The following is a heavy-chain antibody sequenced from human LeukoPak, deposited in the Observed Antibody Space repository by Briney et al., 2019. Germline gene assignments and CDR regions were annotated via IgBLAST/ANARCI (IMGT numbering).Heavy chain of an antibody. V-gene: IGHV4-39*02. J-gene: IGHJ4*02. CDR1: GGSISSSSYY. CDR2: ISYSGTT. CDR3: AANSADYNTLGSSYKV. D-gene: IGHD3-10*01. Sequence: SETLSLTCTVSGGSISSSSYYWGWIRQPPGKGLEWIGSISYSGTTYYNPSLKSRVTISVDTSKNHFSLKLNSVTAADTAVFYCAANSADYNTLGSSYKVWGQGTLVTVSS.